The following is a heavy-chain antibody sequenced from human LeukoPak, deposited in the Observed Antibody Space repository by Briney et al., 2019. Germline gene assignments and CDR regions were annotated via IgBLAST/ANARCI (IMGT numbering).Heavy chain of an antibody. V-gene: IGHV1-2*02. J-gene: IGHJ4*02. CDR2: INPNSGDT. D-gene: IGHD3-16*01. CDR3: ATQRGSYLWGTDFDY. CDR1: GYTFTGYY. Sequence: ASVKVSCKASGYTFTGYYMHWVRQAPGQGLEWMGWINPNSGDTKYAQRFQGRVTMTRDTSISTAYMDLSRLRSDDTAVYYCATQRGSYLWGTDFDYWGQGTLVTVSS.